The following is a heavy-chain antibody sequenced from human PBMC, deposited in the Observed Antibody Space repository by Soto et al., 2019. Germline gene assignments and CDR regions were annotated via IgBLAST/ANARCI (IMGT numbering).Heavy chain of an antibody. J-gene: IGHJ4*02. Sequence: PSETLSLTCSVSGRSSSTSGYYWDWIRQPPGTGLEWIGGISYSGSTYYNPSLKSRLTISVDTSKNHFSLKLTSVTAADTAVYFCSRRGSRLSVAVAVFDYWSQGTLVTVSS. V-gene: IGHV4-39*02. CDR1: GRSSSTSGYY. CDR2: ISYSGST. CDR3: SRRGSRLSVAVAVFDY. D-gene: IGHD6-19*01.